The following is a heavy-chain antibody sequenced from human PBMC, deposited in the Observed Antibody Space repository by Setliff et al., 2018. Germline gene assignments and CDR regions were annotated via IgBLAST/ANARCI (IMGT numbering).Heavy chain of an antibody. V-gene: IGHV3-7*03. Sequence: GGSLRLSCVAPGFNFRDYWMGWVRQAPGKGLEWVANIKQDGGETSYVDSVKGRFTISRDTAKRSVYLQMSSLRADEPAVYYCARGEYDNFWRGHSGYFDYWGQGALVTVFS. D-gene: IGHD3-3*01. CDR1: GFNFRDYW. CDR2: IKQDGGET. J-gene: IGHJ4*02. CDR3: ARGEYDNFWRGHSGYFDY.